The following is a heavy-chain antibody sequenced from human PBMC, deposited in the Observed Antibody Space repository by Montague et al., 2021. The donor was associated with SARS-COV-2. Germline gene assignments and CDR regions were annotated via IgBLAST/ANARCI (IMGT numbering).Heavy chain of an antibody. Sequence: PALVKPTQTLTLTCTVSGFSLNNRSGVTWIRQPPGKALEWLAHIFLNGEQSVTTSLKTRVTVSRDTSKNQVVLSMTNVDPADTATYYCARIRSDPPLLYLGVWDYYFVFWGQGILVSVSS. CDR3: ARIRSDPPLLYLGVWDYYFVF. J-gene: IGHJ4*02. D-gene: IGHD3-16*02. V-gene: IGHV2-26*01. CDR2: IFLNGEQ. CDR1: GFSLNNRSG.